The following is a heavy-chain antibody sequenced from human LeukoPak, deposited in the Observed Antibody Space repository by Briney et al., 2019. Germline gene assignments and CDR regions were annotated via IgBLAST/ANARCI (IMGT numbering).Heavy chain of an antibody. Sequence: SETLSLTCTVSGGSVSSGSYYWSWIRQPPGKGLEWIGYIYYSGSTNYNPSLKSRVTISVDTSKNQFSLKLSSVTAADTAVYYCARTYSSSLIYEFDYWGQGTLVTVSS. J-gene: IGHJ4*02. D-gene: IGHD6-6*01. CDR2: IYYSGST. CDR1: GGSVSSGSYY. V-gene: IGHV4-61*01. CDR3: ARTYSSSLIYEFDY.